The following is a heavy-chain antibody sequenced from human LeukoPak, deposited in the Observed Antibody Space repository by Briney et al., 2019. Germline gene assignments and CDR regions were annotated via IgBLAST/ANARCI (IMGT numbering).Heavy chain of an antibody. CDR2: INPNSGGT. Sequence: ASVKVSFKASGYTFTGYYMHWVRQAPGQGLEWMGRINPNSGGTNYAQKFQGRVTMTRDTSISTAYMELSRLRSDDTAVYYCARDLAETYYYDSSGYYYFDYWGQGTLVTVSS. CDR1: GYTFTGYY. CDR3: ARDLAETYYYDSSGYYYFDY. D-gene: IGHD3-22*01. V-gene: IGHV1-2*06. J-gene: IGHJ4*02.